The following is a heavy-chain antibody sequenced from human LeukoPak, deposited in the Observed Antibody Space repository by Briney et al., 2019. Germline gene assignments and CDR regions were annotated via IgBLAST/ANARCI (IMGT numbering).Heavy chain of an antibody. J-gene: IGHJ3*02. CDR3: ARAPVPTYYYDSSRYYRAFDI. CDR2: IYTSGST. Sequence: SETLSLTCTVSGGSISSDNFCWRWIRQPAGKGLEWIGRIYTSGSTNYNPSLKSRVTISVDTSKNQFSLKLSSVTAADTAVYYCARAPVPTYYYDSSRYYRAFDIWGQGTVVTVSS. D-gene: IGHD3-22*01. CDR1: GGSISSDNFC. V-gene: IGHV4-61*02.